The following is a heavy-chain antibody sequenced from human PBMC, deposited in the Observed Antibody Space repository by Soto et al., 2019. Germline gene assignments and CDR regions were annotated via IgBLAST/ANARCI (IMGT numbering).Heavy chain of an antibody. J-gene: IGHJ6*02. CDR2: IYHSGST. CDR1: GYSIRSGCY. CDR3: ARDLNYGMDV. Sequence: SETLSLTCAVSGYSIRSGCYWGWIRQPPGKGLEWIGSIYHSGSTYYNPSLKSRVTISVDTSKNQFSLKLSSVTAADTAVYYGARDLNYGMDVWGQGTTVTV. V-gene: IGHV4-38-2*01.